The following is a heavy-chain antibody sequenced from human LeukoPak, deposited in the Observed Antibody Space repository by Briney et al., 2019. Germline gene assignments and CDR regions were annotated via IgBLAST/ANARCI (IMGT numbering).Heavy chain of an antibody. CDR1: GGSISSSNW. Sequence: SETLSLTCAVSGGSISSSNWWSWVRQPPGKGLEWIGEIYHSGSTNYNPSLKSRVTISVDTSKNQFSLKLSSVTAADTAVYYCARDPGSYYYYYGMDVWGQGTTVTVSS. CDR3: ARDPGSYYYYYGMDV. V-gene: IGHV4-4*02. J-gene: IGHJ6*02. D-gene: IGHD1-26*01. CDR2: IYHSGST.